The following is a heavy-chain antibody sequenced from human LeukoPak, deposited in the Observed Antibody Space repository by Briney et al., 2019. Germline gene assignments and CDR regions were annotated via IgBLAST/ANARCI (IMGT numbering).Heavy chain of an antibody. CDR3: AKGSAAGSPPRDY. CDR2: ISWNSGSI. D-gene: IGHD6-13*01. J-gene: IGHJ4*02. CDR1: GFTFDDYA. V-gene: IGHV3-9*01. Sequence: GGSLRLSCAASGFTFDDYAMYWVRQAPGKGLEWVSGISWNSGSIGYADSVKGRFTISRDNAKNSLYLQMNSLRAEDTALYYCAKGSAAGSPPRDYWGQGTLVTVSS.